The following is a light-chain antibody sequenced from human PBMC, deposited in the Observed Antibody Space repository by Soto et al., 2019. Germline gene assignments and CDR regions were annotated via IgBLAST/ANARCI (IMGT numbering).Light chain of an antibody. J-gene: IGKJ1*01. Sequence: EIVITQSPATLSVSPGERATLSCRASQSVSSNLAWYQQKPGQAPRLLIYGASTRATGIPARFSGSGSGTEFTLTISSLQSEDFAVYYCQQYNNWPGTFGQGTKVDTK. CDR2: GAS. CDR1: QSVSSN. CDR3: QQYNNWPGT. V-gene: IGKV3-15*01.